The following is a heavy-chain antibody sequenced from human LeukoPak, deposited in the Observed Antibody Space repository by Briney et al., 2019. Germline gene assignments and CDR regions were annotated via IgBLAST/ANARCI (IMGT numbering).Heavy chain of an antibody. J-gene: IGHJ4*02. CDR2: ISRSGGTI. CDR3: AGYKPFWYFDY. V-gene: IGHV3-48*03. Sequence: GGSLRLSCAASGFTFSTYEMDWVRQAPGKGLEWVAYISRSGGTIYYADSVKGRFTISRDNAKNSLYLQMNSLRAEDTAVYYCAGYKPFWYFDYWGQGTPVTVSS. D-gene: IGHD2-2*02. CDR1: GFTFSTYE.